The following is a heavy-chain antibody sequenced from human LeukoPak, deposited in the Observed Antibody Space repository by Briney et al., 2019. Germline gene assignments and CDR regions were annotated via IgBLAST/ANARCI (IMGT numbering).Heavy chain of an antibody. D-gene: IGHD4-17*01. Sequence: GGSLRLSCAASGFTFSNYWMHWVRQAPGKGLVWVSRINSDESSTTYADSVKGRLTISRDNAKSTLYLQMDSLRAEDTALYYCARSYGDYRRLDYWGQGTLVTVSS. CDR2: INSDESST. V-gene: IGHV3-74*01. CDR3: ARSYGDYRRLDY. CDR1: GFTFSNYW. J-gene: IGHJ4*02.